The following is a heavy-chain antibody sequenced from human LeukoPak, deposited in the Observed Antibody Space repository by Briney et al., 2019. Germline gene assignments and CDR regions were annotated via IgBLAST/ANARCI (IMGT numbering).Heavy chain of an antibody. D-gene: IGHD4-23*01. CDR2: IYPGDSDT. CDR1: GYSFTNYW. Sequence: GESLKISCKGSGYSFTNYWIGWVRQMPGIGLEWMGIIYPGDSDTRYSPSFQGQVTISADKSLSTAYLQWSSLKASDTAMYYCARHRDYGGIYYFDYWGQGALVTVSS. V-gene: IGHV5-51*01. J-gene: IGHJ4*02. CDR3: ARHRDYGGIYYFDY.